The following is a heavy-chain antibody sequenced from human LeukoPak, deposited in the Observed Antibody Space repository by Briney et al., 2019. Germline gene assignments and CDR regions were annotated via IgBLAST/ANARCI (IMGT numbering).Heavy chain of an antibody. D-gene: IGHD2-21*02. CDR3: ARGGVVTDAFDI. V-gene: IGHV3-13*01. J-gene: IGHJ3*02. Sequence: PGGSLRLSCAASGFTFSSYDMHWVRQATGKGLEWVSAIGTAGDTYHPGSVKGRFTISRENAKNSLYLQMNSLRAGDTAVYYCARGGVVTDAFDIWGQGTMVTVSS. CDR2: IGTAGDT. CDR1: GFTFSSYD.